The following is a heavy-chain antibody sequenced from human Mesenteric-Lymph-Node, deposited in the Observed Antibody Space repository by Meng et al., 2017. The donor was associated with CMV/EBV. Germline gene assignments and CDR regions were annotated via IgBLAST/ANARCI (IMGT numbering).Heavy chain of an antibody. V-gene: IGHV4-34*01. CDR1: GGSFSGYY. D-gene: IGHD3-9*01. Sequence: QVQLYQGGAGLLKPSATLSVTCAFYGGSFSGYYWNWIRQSPEKGLEWIGEINHSGSTTYNPSFTSRIIISVDTSTNQISLNMSSVTAADTAVYYCARGSSYDILTGYFDYWGQGALVTVSS. CDR2: INHSGST. J-gene: IGHJ4*02. CDR3: ARGSSYDILTGYFDY.